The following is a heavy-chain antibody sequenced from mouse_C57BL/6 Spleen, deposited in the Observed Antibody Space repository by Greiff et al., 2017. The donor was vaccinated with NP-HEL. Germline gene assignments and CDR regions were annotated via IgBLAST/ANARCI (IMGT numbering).Heavy chain of an antibody. CDR1: GYTFTSYW. CDR3: APGGAY. V-gene: IGHV1-50*01. Sequence: QVQLQQSGAELVKPGASVKLSCKASGYTFTSYWMQWVKQRPGQGLEWIGEIDPSDSYTNYNQKFKGKATLTVDTSSSTAYMQLSSLTSEDSAVYYCAPGGAYWGQGTLVTVSA. J-gene: IGHJ3*01. CDR2: IDPSDSYT.